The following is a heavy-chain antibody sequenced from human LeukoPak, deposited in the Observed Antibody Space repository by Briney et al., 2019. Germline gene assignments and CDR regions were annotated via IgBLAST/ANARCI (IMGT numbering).Heavy chain of an antibody. CDR1: GFTFSSYS. J-gene: IGHJ4*02. Sequence: GGSLRLXCAASGFTFSSYSMNWVRQAPGKGLEWVSSISSSSSYIYYADSVKGRFTISRDNAKNSLYLQMNSLRAEDTAVYYCARDGYFDWSDYFDYWGQGTLVTVSS. V-gene: IGHV3-21*01. CDR2: ISSSSSYI. CDR3: ARDGYFDWSDYFDY. D-gene: IGHD3-9*01.